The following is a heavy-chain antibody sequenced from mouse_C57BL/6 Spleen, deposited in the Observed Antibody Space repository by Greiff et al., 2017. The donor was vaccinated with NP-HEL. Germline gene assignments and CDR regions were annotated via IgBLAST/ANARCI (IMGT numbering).Heavy chain of an antibody. J-gene: IGHJ4*01. CDR3: ARKDDGYYLGAMDY. D-gene: IGHD2-3*01. Sequence: QVQLQQPGAELVRPGSSVKLSCKASGYTFTSYWMHWVKQRPIQGLEWIGNIDPADSDTHYNQKFKDKATLTVDKSSSTAYMQLSSLTSEDSAVYYCARKDDGYYLGAMDYWGQGTSVTVSS. CDR2: IDPADSDT. CDR1: GYTFTSYW. V-gene: IGHV1-52*01.